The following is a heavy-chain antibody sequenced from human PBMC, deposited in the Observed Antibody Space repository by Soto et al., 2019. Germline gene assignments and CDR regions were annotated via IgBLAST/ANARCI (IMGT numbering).Heavy chain of an antibody. CDR3: ARPLGIGSYVDY. CDR1: GFTFSSYA. CDR2: ISGSGGST. Sequence: GGSLRLSCAASGFTFSSYAMSWVRQAPGKGLEWVSAISGSGGSTYYADSVKGRFTISRDNSKNTLYLQMNSLRAEDTAVYYCARPLGIGSYVDYWGQGTLVTVSS. J-gene: IGHJ4*02. D-gene: IGHD1-26*01. V-gene: IGHV3-23*01.